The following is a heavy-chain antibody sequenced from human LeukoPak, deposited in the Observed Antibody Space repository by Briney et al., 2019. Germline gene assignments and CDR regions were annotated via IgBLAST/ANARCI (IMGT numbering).Heavy chain of an antibody. V-gene: IGHV3-66*01. CDR1: GFTVSSNY. CDR2: IYSGGST. Sequence: GGSLRLSCAASGFTVSSNYMSWVRQAPGKGLEWVSVIYSGGSTYYADSVKGRFTISRDNSKNTLYLQMNSLRAEDTAVYYCARDSYRFGELTKYDYWGQGTLVTVSS. D-gene: IGHD3-10*01. CDR3: ARDSYRFGELTKYDY. J-gene: IGHJ4*02.